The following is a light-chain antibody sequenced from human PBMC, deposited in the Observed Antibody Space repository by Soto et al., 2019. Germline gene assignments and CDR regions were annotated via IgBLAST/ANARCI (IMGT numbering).Light chain of an antibody. CDR2: NVS. CDR1: SSDVGGYNS. CDR3: RSYTSSNTYV. V-gene: IGLV2-14*03. J-gene: IGLJ1*01. Sequence: QSALTQPASVSGSPGQSIALSCTGTSSDVGGYNSVSWYQQHPGKAPKLMIYNVSNRPSGVSDRFSGSKSGNTASLTISGLQAEDEADYYCRSYTSSNTYVFGPGTTVTVL.